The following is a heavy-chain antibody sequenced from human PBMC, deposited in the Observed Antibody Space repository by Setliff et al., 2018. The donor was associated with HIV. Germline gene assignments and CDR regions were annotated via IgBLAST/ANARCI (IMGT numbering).Heavy chain of an antibody. CDR3: ARTRSGTYYGEMNWFDP. Sequence: SETLSLTCSVSGGSFSGYYWSWIRQPPGKGLEWIGYIYIYNSGSTNYNPSLKSRVTISVDTSKNRFSLTLRSVTAADTAVYYCARTRSGTYYGEMNWFDPWGQGILVTVSS. CDR1: GGSFSGYY. J-gene: IGHJ5*02. CDR2: IYIYNSGST. V-gene: IGHV4-4*09. D-gene: IGHD3-10*01.